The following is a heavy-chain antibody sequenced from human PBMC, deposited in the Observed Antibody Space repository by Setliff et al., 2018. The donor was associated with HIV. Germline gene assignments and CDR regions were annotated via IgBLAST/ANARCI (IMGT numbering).Heavy chain of an antibody. D-gene: IGHD1-1*01. Sequence: ASVKVSCKASGYTFTDYYIHWVQQVPGKGLEWMGRVDPENHETMYAERFQGRVTITADTSSDTAYMELNSLKSEDTAIYFCVAGTFSWGRGTLVTVPQ. V-gene: IGHV1-69-2*01. CDR1: GYTFTDYY. J-gene: IGHJ5*02. CDR3: VAGTFS. CDR2: VDPENHET.